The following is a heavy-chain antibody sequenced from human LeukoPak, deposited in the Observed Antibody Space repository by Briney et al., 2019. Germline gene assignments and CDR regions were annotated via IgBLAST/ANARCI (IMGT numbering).Heavy chain of an antibody. D-gene: IGHD5-18*01. Sequence: GGSLRLSCAPSRFTFISYGMQWVRQAPGEGLVCVPRINTDGSSTSYADSVKGRLTAHRDNAKNTVYLQVNSLRAEDTAVYFCTRELPREVTLDYWGEGTLVTVSS. CDR1: RFTFISYG. CDR3: TRELPREVTLDY. CDR2: INTDGSST. V-gene: IGHV3-74*01. J-gene: IGHJ4*01.